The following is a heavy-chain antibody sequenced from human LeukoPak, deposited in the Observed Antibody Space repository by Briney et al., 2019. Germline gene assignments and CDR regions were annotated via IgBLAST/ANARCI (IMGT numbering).Heavy chain of an antibody. D-gene: IGHD1-26*01. V-gene: IGHV4-59*08. CDR3: ARHVGPNAFDI. CDR1: GGSISSYY. CDR2: IYYSGST. J-gene: IGHJ3*02. Sequence: PSETLSLTCTVSGGSISSYYWSWIRQPPGKGLEWIGYIYYSGSTNYNPSLKSRVTISVDTSKNRFSLKLSSVTAADTAVYYCARHVGPNAFDIWGQGTMVTVSS.